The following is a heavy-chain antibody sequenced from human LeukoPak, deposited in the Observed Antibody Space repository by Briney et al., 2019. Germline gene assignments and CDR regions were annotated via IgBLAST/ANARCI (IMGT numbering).Heavy chain of an antibody. CDR3: ARGGYFDSSGYYLTYFDY. CDR1: GFTFSSYW. Sequence: SGGSLRLSCAASGFTFSSYWMSWVRQAPGKGLEWVANIKQDGSEKYYVNSVKGRFTISRDNAKNSLYLQMNSLRAEDTAVYYCARGGYFDSSGYYLTYFDYWGQGTLVTVSS. D-gene: IGHD3-22*01. V-gene: IGHV3-7*03. CDR2: IKQDGSEK. J-gene: IGHJ4*02.